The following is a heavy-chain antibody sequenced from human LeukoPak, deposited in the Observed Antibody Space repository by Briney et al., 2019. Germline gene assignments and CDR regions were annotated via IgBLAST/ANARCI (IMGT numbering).Heavy chain of an antibody. Sequence: GRSLRLSCAASGFTFSRHGMHWVRQAPGTGLEWVAVIGDTGRARYYADSVKGRFTTSRDNSQNTLYLEMNSLRYEDTALYYCAREAAWGNWYFDLWGRGTLVTVSS. J-gene: IGHJ2*01. V-gene: IGHV3-30*03. D-gene: IGHD3-16*01. CDR2: IGDTGRAR. CDR3: AREAAWGNWYFDL. CDR1: GFTFSRHG.